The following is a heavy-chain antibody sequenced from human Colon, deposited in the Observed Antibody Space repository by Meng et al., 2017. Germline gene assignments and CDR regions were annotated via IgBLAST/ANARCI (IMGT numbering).Heavy chain of an antibody. CDR3: ARHGGWHFDY. Sequence: QLQLQESGPGLVEPSGPLSLTCAVSGGSISSYTWWSWVRQPPGKGLEWIGQIDLGGTPYYNPSLESRVIMSLDKSKNQLSLRLTSVAAADTAVYYCARHGGWHFDYWGQGALVTVSS. D-gene: IGHD6-19*01. V-gene: IGHV4-4*02. J-gene: IGHJ4*02. CDR1: GGSISSYTW. CDR2: IDLGGTP.